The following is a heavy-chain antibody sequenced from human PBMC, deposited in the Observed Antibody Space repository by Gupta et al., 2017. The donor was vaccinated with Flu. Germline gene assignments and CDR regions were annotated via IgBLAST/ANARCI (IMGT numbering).Heavy chain of an antibody. J-gene: IGHJ4*02. CDR2: IIPIFGTA. V-gene: IGHV1-69*01. CDR1: RGTFSSYA. CDR3: ASLSSGKDPLYFDY. D-gene: IGHD1-26*01. Sequence: QVQLVQSGAAVKKPGSSVKVSGNAARGTFSSYAISGVRQAPGQGLEWMGGIIPIFGTANNAQKFQGRVTITADESTSTAYMELSSLRSEDTAVYYCASLSSGKDPLYFDYWGQGTLVTVSS.